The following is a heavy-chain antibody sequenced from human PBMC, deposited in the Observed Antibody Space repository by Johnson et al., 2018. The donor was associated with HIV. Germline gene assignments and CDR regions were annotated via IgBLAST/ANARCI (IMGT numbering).Heavy chain of an antibody. CDR1: GFTFSSHA. CDR3: ARGLNCTNGVCYTWAFDI. D-gene: IGHD2-8*01. CDR2: ISYDGSNK. Sequence: QVQLVESGGGVVQPGRSLRLSCAVSGFTFSSHAMHWVRQAPGKGLEWVALISYDGSNKYYADSVKGRFTISRDNSKNTLYLQMNSLRAEDTAVYYCARGLNCTNGVCYTWAFDIWGQGTMVTVSS. J-gene: IGHJ3*02. V-gene: IGHV3-30-3*01.